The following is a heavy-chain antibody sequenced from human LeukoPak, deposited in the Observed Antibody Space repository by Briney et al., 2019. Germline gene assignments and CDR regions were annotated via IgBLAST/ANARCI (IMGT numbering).Heavy chain of an antibody. D-gene: IGHD3-3*01. CDR3: TRDRIASSIFGVVISPPDY. CDR2: IRSKAYGGTT. V-gene: IGHV3-49*04. CDR1: GFTFGDYA. Sequence: GGSLRLSCTASGFTFGDYAMSWGRQAPGKGLEWVGFIRSKAYGGTTEYAASVKGRFTISRDDSKSIAYLQMNSLKTEDTAVYYCTRDRIASSIFGVVISPPDYWGQGTLVTVSS. J-gene: IGHJ4*02.